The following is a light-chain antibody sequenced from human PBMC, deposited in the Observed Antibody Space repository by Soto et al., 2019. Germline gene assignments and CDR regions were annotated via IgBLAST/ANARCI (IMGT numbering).Light chain of an antibody. V-gene: IGKV1-27*01. CDR1: QDIRNY. J-gene: IGKJ4*01. CDR3: QSYNNALT. Sequence: DIQMTQSPSSLSASVGDRVTITCRASQDIRNYLAWYQQKPGKVHKVLIYAASTLQSGVPSRFSGSGSGTDFTLTISSLQPEDVATYYCQSYNNALTFGGGTKVEIK. CDR2: AAS.